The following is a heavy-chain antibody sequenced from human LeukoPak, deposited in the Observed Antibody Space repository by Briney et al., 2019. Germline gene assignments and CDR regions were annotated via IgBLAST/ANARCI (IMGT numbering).Heavy chain of an antibody. CDR2: IKQDGSEK. CDR1: GFTFSSYW. Sequence: GGSLRLSCAASGFTFSSYWMSWVRQAPGKGLEWVANIKQDGSEKHYVDSVKGRFTISRGNAKDSLYLQMNSLRAEDTAVYYCATAAYNWNYYFDYWGQGTLVSVSS. D-gene: IGHD1-7*01. V-gene: IGHV3-7*01. J-gene: IGHJ4*02. CDR3: ATAAYNWNYYFDY.